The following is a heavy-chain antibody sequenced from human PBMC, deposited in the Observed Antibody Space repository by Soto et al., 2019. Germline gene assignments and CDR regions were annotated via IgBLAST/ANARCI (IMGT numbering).Heavy chain of an antibody. Sequence: QVQLQESGPGLVKPSQTLSLTCTVSGGSIIDGQTYLNWIRQHPERGLEWMGYINYRGTTNYSPALNSRILISKDTSKNQFALRLASVTAADTAVYYCARDAPGVAPYWGQGTLVTVSS. V-gene: IGHV4-31*03. CDR3: ARDAPGVAPY. D-gene: IGHD2-15*01. CDR2: INYRGTT. CDR1: GGSIIDGQTY. J-gene: IGHJ4*02.